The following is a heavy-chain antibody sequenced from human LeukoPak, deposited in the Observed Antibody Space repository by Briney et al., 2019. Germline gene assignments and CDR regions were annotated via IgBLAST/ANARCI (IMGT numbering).Heavy chain of an antibody. CDR3: ARGFYEGVPFDY. CDR1: GFTFSDYY. Sequence: GGCLRLSCAASGFTFSDYYMSWIRQAPGKGLEWISYISSSGNTIYYADSVKGRFTISRDNAKNSLYLQMNSLRAEDTAVYYCARGFYEGVPFDYWGQGTLVTVSS. J-gene: IGHJ4*02. D-gene: IGHD3-3*01. CDR2: ISSSGNTI. V-gene: IGHV3-11*01.